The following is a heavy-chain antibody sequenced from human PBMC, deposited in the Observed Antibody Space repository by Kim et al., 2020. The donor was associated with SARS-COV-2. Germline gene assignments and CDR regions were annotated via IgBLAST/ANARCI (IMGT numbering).Heavy chain of an antibody. Sequence: GGSLRLSCAVSGFTASNYWMSWVRQAPGKGLEWVAMIKKDGTEPYYVDAVRSRFTISRDNASSPLLLQMNSLRAEATAMYYCASLDP. CDR1: GFTASNYW. CDR3: ASLDP. J-gene: IGHJ5*02. CDR2: IKKDGTEP. V-gene: IGHV3-7*01.